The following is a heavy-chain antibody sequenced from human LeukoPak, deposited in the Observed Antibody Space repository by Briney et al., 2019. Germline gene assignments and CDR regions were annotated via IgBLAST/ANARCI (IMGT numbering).Heavy chain of an antibody. D-gene: IGHD6-13*01. CDR2: ISAYNGNT. Sequence: ASVKVSCKASGYTFTNYGISWVRQAPGQGLEWMGWISAYNGNTNYAQNLQGRVTMTTDTSTSTGYMELSSLRSEDTAVYYCARVIAAAGNSFDYWGQGTLVTVSS. J-gene: IGHJ4*02. CDR3: ARVIAAAGNSFDY. V-gene: IGHV1-18*01. CDR1: GYTFTNYG.